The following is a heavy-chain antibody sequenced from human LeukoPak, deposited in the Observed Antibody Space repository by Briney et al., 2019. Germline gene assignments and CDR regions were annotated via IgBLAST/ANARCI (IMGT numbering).Heavy chain of an antibody. D-gene: IGHD2-15*01. CDR2: IDPHSGDT. Sequence: ASVKVSCKTSGYNFIGYFIHWVRQAPGQGLEWMGWIDPHSGDTAYANKFQGRVTLTRDTTTTTVYMESNSLRSDDTAVYFCARARGGYCTGDRCYGDFFFDNWGQGTLVTVSS. J-gene: IGHJ4*02. V-gene: IGHV1-2*02. CDR1: GYNFIGYF. CDR3: ARARGGYCTGDRCYGDFFFDN.